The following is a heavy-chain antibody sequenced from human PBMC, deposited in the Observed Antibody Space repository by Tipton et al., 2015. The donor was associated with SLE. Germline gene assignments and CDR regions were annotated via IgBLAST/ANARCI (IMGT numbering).Heavy chain of an antibody. J-gene: IGHJ5*02. CDR3: ARDSSGYYWFDP. CDR1: GGSISSNY. CDR2: ISDGGDT. D-gene: IGHD3-22*01. V-gene: IGHV4-59*01. Sequence: TLSLTCSVSGGSISSNYWIWIRQPPGKGLEWIGYISDGGDTNYNPSLKSRVTISVDPAKNQFSLKLTSVTAADTAVYYCARDSSGYYWFDPWGQGTLVTVSS.